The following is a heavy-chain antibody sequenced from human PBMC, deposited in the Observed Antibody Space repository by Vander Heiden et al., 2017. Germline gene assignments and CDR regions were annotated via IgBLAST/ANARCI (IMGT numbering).Heavy chain of an antibody. J-gene: IGHJ6*02. CDR3: AKCSSTTYYYYYGMDV. CDR2: ISGSGGST. Sequence: EVQLLESGGGLVQPGGSLRLSCAASGFPFSRYAMSWVRQAPGKGLEWVSAISGSGGSTYYADSVKGRFTISRDNSKNTLYLQMNSLRAEDTAVYYCAKCSSTTYYYYYGMDVWGQGTTVTVSS. CDR1: GFPFSRYA. V-gene: IGHV3-23*01. D-gene: IGHD6-13*01.